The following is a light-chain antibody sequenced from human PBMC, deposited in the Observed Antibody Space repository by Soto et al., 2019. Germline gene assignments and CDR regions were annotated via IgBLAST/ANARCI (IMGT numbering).Light chain of an antibody. V-gene: IGLV2-23*01. J-gene: IGLJ2*01. Sequence: QSALTQPASVSGSPGQSITISCTGTSSDVGSYNLVSWYQQHPGKAPKLMIYEGSKRPSGVSNRFSGSKFGNTASLTISGLQAEDEADYLCCSYAGSSTVFGGGTKLTVL. CDR3: CSYAGSSTV. CDR1: SSDVGSYNL. CDR2: EGS.